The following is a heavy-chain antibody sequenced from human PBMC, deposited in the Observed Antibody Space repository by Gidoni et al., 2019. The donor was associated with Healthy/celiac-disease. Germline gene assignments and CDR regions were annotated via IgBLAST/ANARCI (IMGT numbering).Heavy chain of an antibody. CDR3: AKDPSSGWTNWFDP. J-gene: IGHJ5*02. CDR2: ISGSVGRT. V-gene: IGHV3-23*01. CDR1: GFTFSRYA. Sequence: EVQLLESGGGLVQPGGYLRLSCAASGFTFSRYAMSWVRQAPGKGLEWFSAISGSVGRTYYADSVKGRFTISRDNSKNTLYLQMNSLRAEDTAVYYCAKDPSSGWTNWFDPWGQGTLVTVSS. D-gene: IGHD6-19*01.